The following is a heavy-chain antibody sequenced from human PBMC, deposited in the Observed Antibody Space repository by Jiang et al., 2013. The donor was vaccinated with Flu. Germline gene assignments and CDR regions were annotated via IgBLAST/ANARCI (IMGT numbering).Heavy chain of an antibody. CDR1: TGSFTHNY. J-gene: IGHJ2*01. CDR3: AREERWRRYFDL. CDR2: IDYSGFT. V-gene: IGHV4-34*01. D-gene: IGHD5-24*01. Sequence: LLKPSETLSLACAVYTGSFTHNYWTWIRQTPNKRLEWIGQIDYSGFTNYNPSLKSRVTISLDTSKNQFFLKLTSVTAADTAVYYCAREERWRRYFDLWGLAPRPLSP.